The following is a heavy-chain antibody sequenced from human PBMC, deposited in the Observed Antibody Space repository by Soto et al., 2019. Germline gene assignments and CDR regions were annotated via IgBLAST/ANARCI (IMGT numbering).Heavy chain of an antibody. CDR2: ISGSGGST. Sequence: EVQLLESGGGLVQPGGSLRLSCAASGFTFSSYAMSWVRQAPGKGLEWVSAISGSGGSTYYADSVKGRFTISRDNSKNTLYLQMNSLRAEDTAVYYCAKDLLYYDILTGRTFDYWGQGTLVTVSS. V-gene: IGHV3-23*01. CDR1: GFTFSSYA. D-gene: IGHD3-9*01. CDR3: AKDLLYYDILTGRTFDY. J-gene: IGHJ4*02.